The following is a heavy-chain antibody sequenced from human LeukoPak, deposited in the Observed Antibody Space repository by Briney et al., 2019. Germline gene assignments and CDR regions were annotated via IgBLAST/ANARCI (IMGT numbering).Heavy chain of an antibody. J-gene: IGHJ4*02. CDR2: ISGSNGRT. V-gene: IGHV3-23*01. CDR3: AKGRSQWLVDY. CDR1: GFTFNSYA. Sequence: PGGSLRLSCSASGFTFNSYAMSWVRQAPGKGLEWVSAISGSNGRTYYADSVKGRFTISRDNCENTLSLQMNSLRAEDTAVYYCAKGRSQWLVDYWGQGTLVTVSS. D-gene: IGHD6-19*01.